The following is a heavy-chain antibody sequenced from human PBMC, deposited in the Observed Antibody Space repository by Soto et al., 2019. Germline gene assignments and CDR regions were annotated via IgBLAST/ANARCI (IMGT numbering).Heavy chain of an antibody. CDR1: GYTFTSYA. CDR3: ARALTFFGVVTTDYYYGMDV. J-gene: IGHJ6*02. V-gene: IGHV1-3*01. Sequence: ASVKVSCKASGYTFTSYAMHWVRQAPGQRLEWMGWINAGNGNTKYSLSFQGRVTMTSDTTISTAYMEVTSLRSDDTAVYYFARALTFFGVVTTDYYYGMDVWGQVTTVTVSS. CDR2: INAGNGNT. D-gene: IGHD3-3*01.